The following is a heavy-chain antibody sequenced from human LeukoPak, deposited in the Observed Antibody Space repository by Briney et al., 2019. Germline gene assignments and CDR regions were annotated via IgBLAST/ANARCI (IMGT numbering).Heavy chain of an antibody. J-gene: IGHJ4*02. CDR2: FDPEDGET. CDR3: ATAYDSSGYAFDY. D-gene: IGHD3-22*01. V-gene: IGHV1-24*01. Sequence: ASVKVSCKVSGCTLTELSMHWVRQAPGKGLEWMGGFDPEDGETIYAQKFQGRVTMTEDTSTDTAYMELSSLRSGDTAVYYCATAYDSSGYAFDYWGQGTLVTVSS. CDR1: GCTLTELS.